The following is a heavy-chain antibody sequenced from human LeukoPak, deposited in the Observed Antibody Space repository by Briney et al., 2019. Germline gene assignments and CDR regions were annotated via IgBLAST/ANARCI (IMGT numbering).Heavy chain of an antibody. D-gene: IGHD3-10*01. CDR3: ARSQLMVRRVRRVNWFDP. V-gene: IGHV4-39*01. CDR2: IYYSGST. CDR1: GGSISSSSYY. Sequence: PSETLSLTCTVSGGSISSSSYYWGWIRQPPGKGLEWIGSIYYSGSTYYNPSLKSRVTISVDTSKNQFSLKLSSVTAADTAVYYCARSQLMVRRVRRVNWFDPWGQGTLVTVSS. J-gene: IGHJ5*02.